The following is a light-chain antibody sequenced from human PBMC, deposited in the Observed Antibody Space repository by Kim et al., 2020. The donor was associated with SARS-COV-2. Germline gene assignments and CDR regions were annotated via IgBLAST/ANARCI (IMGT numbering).Light chain of an antibody. V-gene: IGKV1-9*01. CDR2: AAS. CDR1: QGISSY. Sequence: IQLTQSPSSLSASVGDRVTITCRASQGISSYLAWYHQKPGKAPKLLIYAASTLQSGVPSRFSGSGSGTDFTLTISSLQPEDFATYYCQQRKSYPLAVGGGTKVDIK. J-gene: IGKJ4*01. CDR3: QQRKSYPLA.